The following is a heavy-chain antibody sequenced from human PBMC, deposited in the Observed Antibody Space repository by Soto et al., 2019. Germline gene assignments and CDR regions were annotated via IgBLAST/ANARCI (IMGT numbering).Heavy chain of an antibody. D-gene: IGHD6-6*01. J-gene: IGHJ6*02. V-gene: IGHV3-48*03. CDR3: SLIAARPFYYYGMDV. Sequence: GGSLRLSCAASGFTFSSYEMNWVRQAPGKGLEWVSYISSSGSTIYYADSVKGRFTISGDNAKNSLYLQMNSLRAEDTAVYYCSLIAARPFYYYGMDVWGQGTTVTVSS. CDR2: ISSSGSTI. CDR1: GFTFSSYE.